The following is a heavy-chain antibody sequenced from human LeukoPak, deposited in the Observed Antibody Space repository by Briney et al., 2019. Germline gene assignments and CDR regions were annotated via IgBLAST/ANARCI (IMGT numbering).Heavy chain of an antibody. D-gene: IGHD3-10*01. Sequence: PSETLSLTCAVYGGSFSGYYWSWIRQPPGKGLEWIGEINHSGSTNYNPSLKSRVTISVDTSKNQFSLKLSSVTAADTAVYYCTRDSPTYGSGKLGWFDPWGQGTLVTVSS. CDR3: TRDSPTYGSGKLGWFDP. CDR1: GGSFSGYY. CDR2: INHSGST. J-gene: IGHJ5*02. V-gene: IGHV4-34*01.